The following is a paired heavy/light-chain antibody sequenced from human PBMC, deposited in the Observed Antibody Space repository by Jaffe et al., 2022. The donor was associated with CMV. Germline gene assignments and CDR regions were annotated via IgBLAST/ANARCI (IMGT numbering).Heavy chain of an antibody. J-gene: IGHJ3*02. CDR1: GGSISSYY. V-gene: IGHV4-4*07. Sequence: QVQLQESGPGLVKPSETLSLTCTVSGGSISSYYWSWIRQPAGKGLEWIGRIYTSGSTNYNPSLKSRVTMSVDTSKNQFSLKLSSVTAADTAVYYCARDLGIGAPGDAFDIWGQGTMVTVSS. CDR3: ARDLGIGAPGDAFDI. CDR2: IYTSGST. D-gene: IGHD3-10*01.
Light chain of an antibody. J-gene: IGLJ1*01. CDR2: QDS. V-gene: IGLV3-1*01. CDR3: QAWDSSTGYV. Sequence: SYELTQPPSVSVSPGQTASITCSGDKLGDKYACWYQQKPGQSPVLVIYQDSKRPSGIPERFSGSNSGNTATLTISGTQAMDEADYYCQAWDSSTGYVFGTGTKVTVL. CDR1: KLGDKY.